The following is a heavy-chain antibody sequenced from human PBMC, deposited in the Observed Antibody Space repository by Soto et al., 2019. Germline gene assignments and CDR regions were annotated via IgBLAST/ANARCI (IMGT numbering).Heavy chain of an antibody. J-gene: IGHJ4*02. V-gene: IGHV3-21*01. CDR3: ARGSAFIGLDY. CDR2: IGTSGSYI. D-gene: IGHD1-26*01. Sequence: GVLILSCAASGFTFSSYAMSWVRQAPGKGLEWVSSIGTSGSYIYDTDSVKGRFTISRDNTKDSLYLQMNSLRAEDTAIYYCARGSAFIGLDYWGQGTPVTAPQ. CDR1: GFTFSSYA.